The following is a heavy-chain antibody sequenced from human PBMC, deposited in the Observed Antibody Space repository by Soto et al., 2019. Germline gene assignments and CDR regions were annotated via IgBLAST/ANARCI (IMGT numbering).Heavy chain of an antibody. D-gene: IGHD6-19*01. V-gene: IGHV3-30-3*01. Sequence: QVQLVESGGGVVQPGRSLRLSCAASGFTFSSFSLHWVRQAPGKGLEWLALISYDGSTKYNADSVKGRFTVSRDNSNHTLYLQLSSLRPEDTAVYYCARTTTVAGTPEFDYWGQGTLVTVSS. CDR2: ISYDGSTK. CDR1: GFTFSSFS. J-gene: IGHJ4*02. CDR3: ARTTTVAGTPEFDY.